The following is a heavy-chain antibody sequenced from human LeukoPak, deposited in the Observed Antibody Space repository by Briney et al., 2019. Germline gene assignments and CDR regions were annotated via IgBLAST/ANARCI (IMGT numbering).Heavy chain of an antibody. V-gene: IGHV5-10-1*01. CDR2: IDPSDSYS. CDR3: ARQYGSGSSISPDFDY. CDR1: GYTFTNYW. J-gene: IGHJ4*02. D-gene: IGHD6-19*01. Sequence: GESLEISCKGSGYTFTNYWITWVRQMPGKGLEWMGRIDPSDSYSDYSPSFQGHVTVSVDKSISTAYLEWSSLKASDTAMYYCARQYGSGSSISPDFDYWGQGTLVTVSS.